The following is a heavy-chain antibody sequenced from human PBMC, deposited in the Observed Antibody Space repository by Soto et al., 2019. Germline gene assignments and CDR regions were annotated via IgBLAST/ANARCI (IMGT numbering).Heavy chain of an antibody. CDR2: VYHSGIT. J-gene: IGHJ6*02. D-gene: IGHD6-19*01. Sequence: SETLSLTCTVSGASVSTEGYYWSWIRQPPGKGLEWIGYVYHSGITNYNPSLKSRVTTSVDTSKNQVSLRLYSVTAADTGVYYCARLRRPAAVANYYYHSMDVWGQGTTVTVSS. CDR3: ARLRRPAAVANYYYHSMDV. CDR1: GASVSTEGYY. V-gene: IGHV4-61*08.